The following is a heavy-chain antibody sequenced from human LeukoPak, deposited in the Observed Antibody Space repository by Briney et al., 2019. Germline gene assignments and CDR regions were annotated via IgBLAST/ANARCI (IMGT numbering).Heavy chain of an antibody. CDR1: GYTFTSYG. V-gene: IGHV1-18*01. Sequence: ASVKVSCKASGYTFTSYGISWVRQAPGQGLEWMGWISAYNGNTNYAQKLQGRVAMTTDTSTSTAYMELRSLRSDDTAVYYCARRGRIVGATTSFDYWGQGTLVTVSS. CDR3: ARRGRIVGATTSFDY. J-gene: IGHJ4*02. CDR2: ISAYNGNT. D-gene: IGHD1-26*01.